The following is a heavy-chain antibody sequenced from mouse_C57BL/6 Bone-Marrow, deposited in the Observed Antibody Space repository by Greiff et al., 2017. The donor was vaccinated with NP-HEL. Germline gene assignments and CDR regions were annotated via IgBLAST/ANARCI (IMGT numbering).Heavy chain of an antibody. CDR2: IRNKANNHAT. J-gene: IGHJ1*03. CDR3: TRRDGSSRYWYFEV. D-gene: IGHD1-1*01. Sequence: DVKLVESGGGLVQPGGSMKLSCAASGFTFSDAWMDWVRQSPEKGLEWVAEIRNKANNHATYYAESVKGRFTISRDDSKSSVYLQMNSLRAEDTGIYYCTRRDGSSRYWYFEVWGTGTTVTVSS. CDR1: GFTFSDAW. V-gene: IGHV6-6*01.